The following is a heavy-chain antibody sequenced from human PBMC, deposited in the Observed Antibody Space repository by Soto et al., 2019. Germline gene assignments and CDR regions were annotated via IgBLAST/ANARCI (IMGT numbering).Heavy chain of an antibody. J-gene: IGHJ4*02. CDR1: GYTFTSYG. CDR3: GRGRYGDY. CDR2: ISAHNGNT. V-gene: IGHV1-18*01. D-gene: IGHD1-1*01. Sequence: QVHLVQSGAEVKKPGASVKVSCKASGYTFTSYGITWVRQAPGQGLEWMGWISAHNGNTDYAQKLQGRVIVTRDTSPSTAYLELRGLRSDDTAGYYCGRGRYGDYWGQGALVTVSS.